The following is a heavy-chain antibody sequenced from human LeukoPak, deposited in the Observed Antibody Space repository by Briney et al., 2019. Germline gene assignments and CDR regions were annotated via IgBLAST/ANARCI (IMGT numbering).Heavy chain of an antibody. CDR2: IYYSGST. CDR1: GGSISSGGYY. CDR3: ARGSIPPEYFQH. J-gene: IGHJ1*01. Sequence: SQTLSLTCTVSGGSISSGGYYWSWIRQHPGKGLEWIGYIYYSGSTNYNPSLKSRVTISVDTSKNQFSLKLSSVTAADTAVYYCARGSIPPEYFQHWGQGTLVTVSS. D-gene: IGHD2-2*02. V-gene: IGHV4-31*03.